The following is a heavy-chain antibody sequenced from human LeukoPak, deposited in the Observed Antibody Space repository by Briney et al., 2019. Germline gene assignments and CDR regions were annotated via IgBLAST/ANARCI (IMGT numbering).Heavy chain of an antibody. CDR1: GFPFSSYW. CDR2: IKQDGSKK. V-gene: IGHV3-7*01. D-gene: IGHD3-10*01. CDR3: AREGSYIYGFDY. Sequence: GGSLRLSCVASGFPFSSYWMTWVRQAPGKGLEWVANIKQDGSKKSYVDSVKGRFTISRDNAKNSLYLQMNSLRAEDTAVYYCAREGSYIYGFDYWGQGTLVTVSS. J-gene: IGHJ4*02.